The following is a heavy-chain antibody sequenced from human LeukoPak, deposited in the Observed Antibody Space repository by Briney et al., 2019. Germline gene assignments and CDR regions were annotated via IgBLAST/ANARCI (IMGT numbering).Heavy chain of an antibody. V-gene: IGHV1-69*05. D-gene: IGHD3-3*01. CDR2: IIPIFGTA. Sequence: GASVKVSCKASGGTFSSYAISWVRQAPGQGLEWMGGIIPIFGTANYAQKFQGRVTITTDESTSTAYMELSSLRSEDTAVYYCASSSFGVLIYYYYYYYMDVWGKGNTVTVSS. J-gene: IGHJ6*03. CDR1: GGTFSSYA. CDR3: ASSSFGVLIYYYYYYYMDV.